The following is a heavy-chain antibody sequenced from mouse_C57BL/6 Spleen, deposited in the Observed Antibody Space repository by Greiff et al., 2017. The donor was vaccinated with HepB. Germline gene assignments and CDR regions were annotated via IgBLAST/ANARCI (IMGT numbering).Heavy chain of an antibody. V-gene: IGHV1-72*01. D-gene: IGHD1-1*01. CDR3: ARKKGLTTVAPWYFDV. Sequence: VQLQQPGAELVKPGASVKLSCKASGYTFTSYWMHWVKQRPGRGLEWIGRIDPNSGGTKYNEKFKSKATLTVGKPSSTAYMQLSSLTSEDSAVYYCARKKGLTTVAPWYFDVWGTGTTVTVSS. J-gene: IGHJ1*03. CDR2: IDPNSGGT. CDR1: GYTFTSYW.